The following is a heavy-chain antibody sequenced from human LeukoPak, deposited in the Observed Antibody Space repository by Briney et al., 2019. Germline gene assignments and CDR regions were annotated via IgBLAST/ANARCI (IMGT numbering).Heavy chain of an antibody. V-gene: IGHV3-48*01. CDR2: ISSSSSTI. CDR1: GFTFSSYS. J-gene: IGHJ6*02. Sequence: GGSLRLSCAASGFTFSSYSMNWVRQTPGKGLEWVSYISSSSSTIYYADSVKGRFTISRDNAKNSLYLQMNSLRAEDTAVYYCARATYYYYGMDVWGQGTTVTVSS. CDR3: ARATYYYYGMDV.